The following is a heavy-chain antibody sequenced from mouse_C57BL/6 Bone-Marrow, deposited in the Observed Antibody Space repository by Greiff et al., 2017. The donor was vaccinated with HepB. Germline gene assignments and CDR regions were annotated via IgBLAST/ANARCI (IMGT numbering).Heavy chain of an antibody. CDR2: INPYNGDT. CDR1: GYSFTGYF. D-gene: IGHD3-1*01. V-gene: IGHV1-20*01. Sequence: VQLQQSGPELVKPGDSVKISCKASGYSFTGYFMNWVMQSHGKSLEWIGRINPYNGDTFYNQKFKGKATLTVDKSSSTAHMELRSLTSEDSAVYLCAIGISGLRDGDYWGQGTSVTVSS. CDR3: AIGISGLRDGDY. J-gene: IGHJ4*01.